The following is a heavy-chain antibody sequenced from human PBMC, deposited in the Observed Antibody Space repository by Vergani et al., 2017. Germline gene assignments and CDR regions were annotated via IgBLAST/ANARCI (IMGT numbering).Heavy chain of an antibody. D-gene: IGHD2-15*01. V-gene: IGHV2-5*02. CDR2: VFWDDDK. CDR3: THRSDCSVGHCYDDY. CDR1: GFSLTPRGVA. J-gene: IGHJ4*02. Sequence: QITLKESGPTLVKPTQTLTLTCTFSGFSLTPRGVAVGWIRQPPGKALEWLASVFWDDDKRYSPSLRNRVTITRDTSRNQVVLTMTNTDPVDTATYDCTHRSDCSVGHCYDDYWGQGTLVTVSS.